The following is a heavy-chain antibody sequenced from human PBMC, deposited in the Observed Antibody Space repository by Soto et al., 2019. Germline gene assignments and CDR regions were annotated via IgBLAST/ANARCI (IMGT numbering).Heavy chain of an antibody. V-gene: IGHV1-3*05. CDR1: GYTFTNYA. Sequence: QVQLVQSGAEEKKPGASVKVSCKASGYTFTNYAMHWVRQAPGQRLEWMGWINAGNGNTKYSQKFQGRVTITRDTSASTDYMELSSLRSEDTAVDYCASVSGYYLPDYWGQGTLVTVSS. J-gene: IGHJ4*02. CDR2: INAGNGNT. D-gene: IGHD5-12*01. CDR3: ASVSGYYLPDY.